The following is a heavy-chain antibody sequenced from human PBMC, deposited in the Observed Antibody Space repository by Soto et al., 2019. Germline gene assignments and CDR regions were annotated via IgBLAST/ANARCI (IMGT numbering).Heavy chain of an antibody. J-gene: IGHJ6*02. Sequence: GSVKVSCKASGYTFTDYYIHWVRQAPGQGLEWMGWINPNSGGTNSAQKFQGRVTMTRDTSITTAYMELSRLRSDDTAFYYCARGYNSFTLYYFYGTDVWGQGTTVTVSS. D-gene: IGHD1-20*01. CDR2: INPNSGGT. CDR3: ARGYNSFTLYYFYGTDV. V-gene: IGHV1-2*02. CDR1: GYTFTDYY.